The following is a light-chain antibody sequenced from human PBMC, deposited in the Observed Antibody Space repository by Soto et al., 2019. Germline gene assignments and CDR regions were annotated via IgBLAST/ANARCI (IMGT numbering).Light chain of an antibody. V-gene: IGLV2-8*01. CDR2: DVD. J-gene: IGLJ2*01. CDR1: SSDVGGYNY. Sequence: QSVLTQPPSASGSPGQSVAISCTGTSSDVGGYNYVSWYQQHPGKAPKLIIFDVDKRPSGVPDRFSGSKSGNTASLTISGLQAEVEADYYCCSYAGSSWIFGGGTKLTVL. CDR3: CSYAGSSWI.